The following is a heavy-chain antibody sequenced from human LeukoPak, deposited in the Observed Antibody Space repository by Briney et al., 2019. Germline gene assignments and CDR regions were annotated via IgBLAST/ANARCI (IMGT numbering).Heavy chain of an antibody. CDR1: GFTFSSYW. J-gene: IGHJ4*02. CDR3: AKSPAIGDGDY. D-gene: IGHD3-16*01. Sequence: PGGSLRLPCAASGFTFSSYWMHWVRQGPGRGLVWVSRISSDGSTTSYADSVKGRFTISRDNAKNTLFLQMSSLRAEDTAVYYCAKSPAIGDGDYRGQGTLVTVSS. CDR2: ISSDGSTT. V-gene: IGHV3-74*01.